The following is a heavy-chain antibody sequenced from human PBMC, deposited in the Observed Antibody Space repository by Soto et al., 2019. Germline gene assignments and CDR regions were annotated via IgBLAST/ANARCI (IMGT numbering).Heavy chain of an antibody. V-gene: IGHV1-18*01. D-gene: IGHD6-6*01. CDR3: ARVQTVPYSISNRDYYSYNGMGL. J-gene: IGHJ6*02. CDR1: GYTFTSYG. Sequence: ASVKVSCKASGYTFTSYGISWVRQAPGQGLEWMGWISAYNGNTNYAQKLQGRVTMTTDTSTSTAYMELRSLSSDDTAVYYCARVQTVPYSISNRDYYSYNGMGLWGQSRTVTVS. CDR2: ISAYNGNT.